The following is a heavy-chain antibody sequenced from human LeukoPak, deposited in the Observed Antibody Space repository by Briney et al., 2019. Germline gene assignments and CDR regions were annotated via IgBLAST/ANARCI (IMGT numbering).Heavy chain of an antibody. CDR3: ARIKLLWFGESISEGDFDY. CDR1: GGSISSSSHY. V-gene: IGHV4-39*07. Sequence: PSETLTLTCTVSGGSISSSSHYWGWIRQPPGKGLEWIGSIYYSGSTYYNPSLTSRVTISVHTSKNQFSLNLSSVTAADTAVYYCARIKLLWFGESISEGDFDYWGQGTLVTVSS. CDR2: IYYSGST. J-gene: IGHJ4*02. D-gene: IGHD3-10*01.